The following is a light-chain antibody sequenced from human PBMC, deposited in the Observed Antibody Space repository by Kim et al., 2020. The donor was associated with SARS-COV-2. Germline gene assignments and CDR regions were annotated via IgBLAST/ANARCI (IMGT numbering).Light chain of an antibody. CDR2: YDS. Sequence: SYELTQPPSVSVAPGKTARITCGGNNIGSKSVHWYQQKPGQAPVLVIYYDSDRPSGIPERFSCSNSGNTATLTISRVEAGDEADYYCQAWDRSSDHVIFG. CDR1: NIGSKS. J-gene: IGLJ2*01. V-gene: IGLV3-21*04. CDR3: QAWDRSSDHVI.